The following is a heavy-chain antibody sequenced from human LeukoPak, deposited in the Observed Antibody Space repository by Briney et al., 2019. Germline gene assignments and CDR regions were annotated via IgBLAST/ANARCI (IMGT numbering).Heavy chain of an antibody. CDR2: IYHSGST. J-gene: IGHJ4*02. Sequence: PSETLPLTCTVSGGSISSGGYYWSWIRQPPGKGLEWIGYIYHSGSTYYNPSLKSRVTISVDRSKNQFSLKLSSVTAADTAVYYCAGGQQYYDFWSGYYRYWGQGTLVTVSS. V-gene: IGHV4-30-2*01. CDR3: AGGQQYYDFWSGYYRY. CDR1: GGSISSGGYY. D-gene: IGHD3-3*01.